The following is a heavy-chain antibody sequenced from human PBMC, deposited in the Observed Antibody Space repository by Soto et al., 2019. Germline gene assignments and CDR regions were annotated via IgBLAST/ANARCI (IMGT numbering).Heavy chain of an antibody. V-gene: IGHV3-23*01. Sequence: PGGSLRLSCAASGFTFSSYAMSWVRQAPGKWLEWVSAISGSGGSTYYADSVKGRFTISRDNSKNTLYLQMNSLRAEDTAVYYCAKFSSVRGVNWFDPWGQGTLVTVSS. J-gene: IGHJ5*02. CDR1: GFTFSSYA. CDR2: ISGSGGST. D-gene: IGHD3-10*01. CDR3: AKFSSVRGVNWFDP.